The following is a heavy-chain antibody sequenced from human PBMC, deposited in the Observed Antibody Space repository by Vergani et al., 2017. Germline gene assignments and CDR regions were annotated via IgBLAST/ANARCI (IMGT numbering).Heavy chain of an antibody. D-gene: IGHD3-10*01. CDR3: ARGRDDADYYGSGMGFDP. CDR1: GFTFSSYG. CDR2: ISYDGSNK. Sequence: QVQLVESGGGVVQPGRSLRLSCAASGFTFSSYGMHWVRQAPGKGLEWVAVISYDGSNKYYADSVKGRFTISRDNSKNTLYLQMNSLRAEDTAVYYCARGRDDADYYGSGMGFDPWGQGTLVTVSS. V-gene: IGHV3-30*03. J-gene: IGHJ5*02.